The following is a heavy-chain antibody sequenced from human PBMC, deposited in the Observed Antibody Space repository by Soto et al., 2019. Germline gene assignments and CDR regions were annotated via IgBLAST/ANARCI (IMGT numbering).Heavy chain of an antibody. CDR3: ARLGSSTLDYYYGMDV. J-gene: IGHJ6*01. Sequence: GGSLRLSCAASGFTFSSYSMNWVRQAPGKGLEWVSSISSSSSYIYYADSVKGRFTISRDNAKNSLYLQMNSLRAEDTAVYYCARLGSSTLDYYYGMDVWGQGTTVTVSS. D-gene: IGHD6-6*01. V-gene: IGHV3-21*01. CDR2: ISSSSSYI. CDR1: GFTFSSYS.